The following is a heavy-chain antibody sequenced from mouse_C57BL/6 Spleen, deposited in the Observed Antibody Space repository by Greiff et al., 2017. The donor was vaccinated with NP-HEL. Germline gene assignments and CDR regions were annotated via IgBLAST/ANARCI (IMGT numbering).Heavy chain of an antibody. CDR1: GFTFSDYG. D-gene: IGHD2-4*01. V-gene: IGHV5-17*01. Sequence: EVNLVESGGGLVKPGGSLKLSCAASGFTFSDYGMHWVRQAPEKGLEWVAYISSGSSTIYYADTVKGRFTISRDNAKNTLFLQMTSLRSEDTAMYYCARPLYYDYGLDYWGQGTTLTVSS. J-gene: IGHJ2*01. CDR3: ARPLYYDYGLDY. CDR2: ISSGSSTI.